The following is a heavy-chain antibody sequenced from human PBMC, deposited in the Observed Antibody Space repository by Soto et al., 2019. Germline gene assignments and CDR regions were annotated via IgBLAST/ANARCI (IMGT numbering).Heavy chain of an antibody. D-gene: IGHD5-18*01. CDR2: IIPIFGTA. Sequence: VASVKVSCKASGGTFSSYAISWVRQAPGQGLEWMGGIIPIFGTANYAQKFQGRVTITADESTSTAYMELSSLRSEDTAVYYCASRAAMEFHFDYWGQGTLVTVSS. V-gene: IGHV1-69*13. J-gene: IGHJ4*02. CDR3: ASRAAMEFHFDY. CDR1: GGTFSSYA.